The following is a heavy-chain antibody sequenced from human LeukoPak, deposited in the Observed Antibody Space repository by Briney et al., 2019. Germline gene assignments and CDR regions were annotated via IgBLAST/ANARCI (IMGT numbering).Heavy chain of an antibody. CDR1: GFTFSSYG. V-gene: IGHV3-33*01. Sequence: GGSLRLSCAASGFTFSSYGMHWVRQAPGKGLEWVAVIWYDGSNKYYADSVKGRFTISRDNSKNTLYLQMNSLRAEDTAVYYCARDSAAGYYFDYWGQGTLVTVSS. J-gene: IGHJ4*02. CDR2: IWYDGSNK. D-gene: IGHD6-13*01. CDR3: ARDSAAGYYFDY.